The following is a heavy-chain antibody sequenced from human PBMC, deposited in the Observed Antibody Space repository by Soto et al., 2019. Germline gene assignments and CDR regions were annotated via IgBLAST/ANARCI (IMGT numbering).Heavy chain of an antibody. CDR2: IYPGDSDT. CDR3: ASRPQRGYSSGAADYYFDC. D-gene: IGHD5-18*01. J-gene: IGHJ4*02. V-gene: IGHV5-51*01. Sequence: GESLKISCKGSGYSFTSYWIGWVRQMPGKGLEWMGIIYPGDSDTRYSPSFRGQVTISADKSISTAYLQWSSLKASDTAMYYCASRPQRGYSSGAADYYFDCWGQGTMVTVSS. CDR1: GYSFTSYW.